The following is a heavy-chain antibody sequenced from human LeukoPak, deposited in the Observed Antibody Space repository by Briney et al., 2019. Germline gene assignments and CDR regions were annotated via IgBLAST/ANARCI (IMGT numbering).Heavy chain of an antibody. J-gene: IGHJ4*02. CDR1: TLTVSGDY. Sequence: GGSLRLSCAASTLTVSGDYMSWVRQAPGEGLEWVSLIYTGGATYYADSVKGRFTISRDNSKKILFLQMNSLTAEDTAVYYCASRVWWGQGTLVTVSS. V-gene: IGHV3-53*01. CDR2: IYTGGAT. CDR3: ASRVW.